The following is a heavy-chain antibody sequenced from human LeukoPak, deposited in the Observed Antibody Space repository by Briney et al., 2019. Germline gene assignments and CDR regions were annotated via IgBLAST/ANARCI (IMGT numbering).Heavy chain of an antibody. D-gene: IGHD3-10*01. V-gene: IGHV4-59*01. CDR1: GGSISSYY. Sequence: SETLSLTCTVSGGSISSYYWSWIRQPPGRGLEWIGYIYYSGSTNYNPSLKSRVTISVDTSKNRFSLKLSSVTAADTAVYYCAREADYGSGSPDTFDYWGQGTLVTVSS. CDR2: IYYSGST. J-gene: IGHJ4*02. CDR3: AREADYGSGSPDTFDY.